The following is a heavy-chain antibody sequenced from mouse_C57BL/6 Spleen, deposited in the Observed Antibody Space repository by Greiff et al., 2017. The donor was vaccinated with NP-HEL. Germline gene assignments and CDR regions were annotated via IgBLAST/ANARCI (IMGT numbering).Heavy chain of an antibody. CDR1: GYTFTDYE. CDR2: IDPETGGT. D-gene: IGHD1-1*01. CDR3: TRSDYYGSSSYYFDY. V-gene: IGHV1-15*01. J-gene: IGHJ2*01. Sequence: QVQLKQSGAELVRPGASVTLSCKASGYTFTDYEMHWVKQTPVHGLEWIGAIDPETGGTAYNQKFKGKAILTADKSSSTAYMERRSLTSEDSAVYYCTRSDYYGSSSYYFDYWGQGTTLTVSS.